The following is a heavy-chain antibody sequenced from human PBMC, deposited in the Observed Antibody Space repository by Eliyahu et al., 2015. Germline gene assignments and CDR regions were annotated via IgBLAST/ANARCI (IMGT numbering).Heavy chain of an antibody. V-gene: IGHV3-21*01. CDR2: ISSSSNYI. CDR1: GFPCSDYT. J-gene: IGHJ4*02. D-gene: IGHD5-24*01. Sequence: EVQLVESGGGLVKPGGSLXLSCXASGFPCSDYTMNWVRQXPEKGLEWVSSISSSSNYIYYADSVKGQFTISRDNAKNSLYLQMNSLRAEDTAVYYCARDRLMSGATIGYWGQGTLVTVSS. CDR3: ARDRLMSGATIGY.